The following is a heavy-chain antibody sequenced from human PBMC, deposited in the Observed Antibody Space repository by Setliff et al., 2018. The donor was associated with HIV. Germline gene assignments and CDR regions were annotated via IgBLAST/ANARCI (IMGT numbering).Heavy chain of an antibody. CDR2: ISAYNGDT. D-gene: IGHD3-10*01. CDR3: ARREVFDAFDI. Sequence: ASVKVSCKASGYTFTGYAISWVRQAPGQGLEWLGWISAYNGDTNYAQKVQGRVSMTIDTSTSTAYMELRSLRSDDMAVYYCARREVFDAFDIWGQGTMVTVSS. CDR1: GYTFTGYA. J-gene: IGHJ3*02. V-gene: IGHV1-18*03.